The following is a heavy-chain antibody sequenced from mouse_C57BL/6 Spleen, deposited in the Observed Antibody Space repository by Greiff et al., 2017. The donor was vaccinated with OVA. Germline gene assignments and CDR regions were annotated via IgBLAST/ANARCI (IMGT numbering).Heavy chain of an antibody. Sequence: EVQGVESGEGLVKPGGSLKLSCAASGFTFSSYAMSWVRQTPEKRLEWVAYISSGGDYLYYADTVKGRFTISRDNARNTLYLQMSSLKSEDTAMYYCTRDRGYAFAYWGQGTLVTVSA. J-gene: IGHJ3*01. CDR3: TRDRGYAFAY. D-gene: IGHD2-2*01. V-gene: IGHV5-9-1*02. CDR2: ISSGGDYL. CDR1: GFTFSSYA.